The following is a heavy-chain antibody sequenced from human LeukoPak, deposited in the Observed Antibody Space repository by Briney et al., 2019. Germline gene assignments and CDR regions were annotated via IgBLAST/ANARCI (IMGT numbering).Heavy chain of an antibody. V-gene: IGHV4-34*01. CDR2: INHSGST. D-gene: IGHD6-13*01. Sequence: PSETLSLTCAVYGGSFSGYYWSWIRQPPGKGLEWIGEINHSGSTNYNPSLKSRVTISVDTSKNQFSLKLSSVTAEDTAVYYCAREGYSSSWGHFDYWGQGTPVTVSS. CDR3: AREGYSSSWGHFDY. CDR1: GGSFSGYY. J-gene: IGHJ4*02.